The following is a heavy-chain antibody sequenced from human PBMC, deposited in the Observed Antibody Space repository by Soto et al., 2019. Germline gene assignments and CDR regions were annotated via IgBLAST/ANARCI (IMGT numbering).Heavy chain of an antibody. CDR2: INAGNGNT. CDR3: ASGDYDFWSGPGGGMDV. J-gene: IGHJ6*02. Sequence: ASVKVSCKASGYTFTNYAMHWGRPAPGQRLEWMGWINAGNGNTKYSQKFQGRVTITRDTSASTAYMELSSLRSEDTAVYYCASGDYDFWSGPGGGMDVWGQGTTVTVSS. D-gene: IGHD3-3*01. V-gene: IGHV1-3*01. CDR1: GYTFTNYA.